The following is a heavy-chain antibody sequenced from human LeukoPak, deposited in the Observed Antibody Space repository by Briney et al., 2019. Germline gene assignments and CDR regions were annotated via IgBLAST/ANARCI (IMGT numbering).Heavy chain of an antibody. CDR2: IKQDGSEK. Sequence: GGSLRLSCAASGFTFSSYWMSWVRQAPGKGLEWVANIKQDGSEKYYVDSVKSRFTISRDNAKNSLYLQMNSLRAEDTAVYYCARVWLWFGERPLDYWGQGTLVTVSS. J-gene: IGHJ4*02. D-gene: IGHD3-10*01. CDR1: GFTFSSYW. V-gene: IGHV3-7*01. CDR3: ARVWLWFGERPLDY.